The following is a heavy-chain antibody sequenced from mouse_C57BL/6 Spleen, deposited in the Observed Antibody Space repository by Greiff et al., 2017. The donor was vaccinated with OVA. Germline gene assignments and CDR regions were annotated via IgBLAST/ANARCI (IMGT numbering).Heavy chain of an antibody. CDR3: ARAGGIYDYDRAWFAY. CDR1: GYTFTSYG. Sequence: QVHVKQSGAELARPGASVKLSCKASGYTFTSYGISWVKQRTGQGLEWIGEIYPRSGNTYYNEKFKGKATLTADKSSSTAYMELRSLTSEDSAVYFCARAGGIYDYDRAWFAYWGQGTLVTVSA. D-gene: IGHD2-4*01. V-gene: IGHV1-81*01. CDR2: IYPRSGNT. J-gene: IGHJ3*01.